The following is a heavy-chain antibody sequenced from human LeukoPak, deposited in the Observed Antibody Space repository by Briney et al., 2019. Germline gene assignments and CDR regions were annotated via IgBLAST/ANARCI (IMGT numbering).Heavy chain of an antibody. CDR3: ARHGSVAYYDILTGYGARGYFDY. J-gene: IGHJ4*02. Sequence: SETLSLTCTVSGGSIRSSSYYWGWIRQPPGKGLEWVESIYYSGSTDYNQSLKSRITISLDRSKNQFSLTLSSVTAADTAVYYCARHGSVAYYDILTGYGARGYFDYWGQGTLVTVSS. CDR2: IYYSGST. CDR1: GGSIRSSSYY. D-gene: IGHD3-9*01. V-gene: IGHV4-39*01.